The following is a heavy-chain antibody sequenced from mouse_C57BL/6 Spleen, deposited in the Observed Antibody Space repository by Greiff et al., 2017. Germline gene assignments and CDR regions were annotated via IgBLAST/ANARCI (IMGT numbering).Heavy chain of an antibody. CDR1: GYAFSSSW. V-gene: IGHV1-82*01. CDR2: IYPGDGDT. Sequence: ESGPELVKPGASVKISCKASGYAFSSSWMNWVKQRPGKGLEWIGRIYPGDGDTNYNGKFKGKATLTADKSSSTAYMQLSSLTSEDSAVYFCAREELYFDYWGQGTTLTVSS. J-gene: IGHJ2*01. CDR3: AREELYFDY.